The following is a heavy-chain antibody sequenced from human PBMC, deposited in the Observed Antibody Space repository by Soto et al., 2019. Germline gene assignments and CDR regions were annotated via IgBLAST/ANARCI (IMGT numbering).Heavy chain of an antibody. CDR2: ISGSGGST. Sequence: EVQLLESGGGLVQPGGSLRLSCAASGFTFSSYAMSWVRQAPGKGLEWVSAISGSGGSTYYADSVKGRFTIYRDNSKNALYLQMNSLRAEDTAVYYCAKEGYYYDRSGYYYYFDYWGQGTLVTVSS. V-gene: IGHV3-23*01. CDR1: GFTFSSYA. CDR3: AKEGYYYDRSGYYYYFDY. D-gene: IGHD3-22*01. J-gene: IGHJ4*02.